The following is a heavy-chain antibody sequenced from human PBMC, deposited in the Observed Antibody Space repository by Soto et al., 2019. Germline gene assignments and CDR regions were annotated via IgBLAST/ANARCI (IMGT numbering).Heavy chain of an antibody. V-gene: IGHV3-21*01. D-gene: IGHD6-13*01. J-gene: IGHJ5*02. CDR2: ISSSSSYI. Sequence: EVQLVESGGGLVKPGGSLRLSCAASGFTFSSYSMNWVRQAPGKGLEWVSSISSSSSYIYYADSVKGRFTISRDNAKNSLSRQMNSLRAEDTAVYYCARGSSSWYNWFDPWGQGTLVTVSS. CDR1: GFTFSSYS. CDR3: ARGSSSWYNWFDP.